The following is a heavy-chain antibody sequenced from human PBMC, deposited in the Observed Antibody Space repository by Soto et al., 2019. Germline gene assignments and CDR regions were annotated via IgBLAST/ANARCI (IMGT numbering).Heavy chain of an antibody. J-gene: IGHJ6*03. D-gene: IGHD2-2*01. CDR3: AREGLDIVVVPADHYYYYYMDV. Sequence: ASVKVSCKASGYTFTSYYIHWVRQAPGQGLEWMGIINPSGGSTSYAQKFQGRVTMTRDTSTSTVYMELSSLRSEDTAVYYCAREGLDIVVVPADHYYYYYMDVWGKGTTVTVSS. CDR2: INPSGGST. V-gene: IGHV1-46*03. CDR1: GYTFTSYY.